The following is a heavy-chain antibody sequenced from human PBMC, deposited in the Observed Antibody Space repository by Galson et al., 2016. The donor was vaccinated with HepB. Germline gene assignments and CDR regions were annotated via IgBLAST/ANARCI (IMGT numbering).Heavy chain of an antibody. CDR2: TYYRSKWYN. Sequence: CAISGDSVSSNSAAWNWIRQSPSRGLEWLGRTYYRSKWYNDYAESVKSRITINPDTSKNQFSLQLHSVTPDDTAFYYCAGEGASGYALDYWGQGTLSPSPQ. CDR1: GDSVSSNSAA. J-gene: IGHJ4*02. V-gene: IGHV6-1*01. D-gene: IGHD6-25*01. CDR3: AGEGASGYALDY.